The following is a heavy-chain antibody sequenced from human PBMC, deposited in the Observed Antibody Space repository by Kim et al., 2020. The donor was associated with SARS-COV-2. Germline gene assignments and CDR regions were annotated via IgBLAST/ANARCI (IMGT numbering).Heavy chain of an antibody. D-gene: IGHD3-10*01. CDR1: GGSISSSNW. J-gene: IGHJ6*02. V-gene: IGHV4-4*02. CDR3: ARVSSKWFGEFFYYYYGMDG. Sequence: SETMSLTCAVSGGSISSSNWWSWVRQPPGKGLEWIGEIYHSGSTNYNPSLKSRVTISVDKSKNQFSLKLSSVTAADTAVYYCARVSSKWFGEFFYYYYGMDGWGQGTTVTVSS. CDR2: IYHSGST.